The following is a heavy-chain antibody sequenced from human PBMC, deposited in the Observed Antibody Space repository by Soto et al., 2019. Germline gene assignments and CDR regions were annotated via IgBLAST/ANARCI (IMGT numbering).Heavy chain of an antibody. Sequence: SETLSLTCTVSDGAISSYYWSWIRQPPGKGLEWIGYINYSGTTNYNPSLKSRVTISLDTSKNQFSLNLSSVTAADTAVYHCARGLKIRGVSYDYWGQGTLVTVSS. CDR2: INYSGTT. CDR1: DGAISSYY. CDR3: ARGLKIRGVSYDY. J-gene: IGHJ4*02. D-gene: IGHD3-10*01. V-gene: IGHV4-59*01.